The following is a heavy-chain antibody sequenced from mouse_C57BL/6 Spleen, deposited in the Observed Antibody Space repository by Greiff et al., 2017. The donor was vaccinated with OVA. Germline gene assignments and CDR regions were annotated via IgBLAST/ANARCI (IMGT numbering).Heavy chain of an antibody. D-gene: IGHD2-1*01. CDR1: GYTFTDYE. CDR3: TRGEDGTAY. V-gene: IGHV1-15*01. J-gene: IGHJ3*01. CDR2: IDPETGGT. Sequence: VQLVESGAELVRPGASVTLSCKASGYTFTDYEMHWVKQTPVHGLEWIGAIDPETGGTAYNQKFKGKAILTADKSSSTAYMELRSLTSEDSAVYYCTRGEDGTAYWGQGTLVTVSA.